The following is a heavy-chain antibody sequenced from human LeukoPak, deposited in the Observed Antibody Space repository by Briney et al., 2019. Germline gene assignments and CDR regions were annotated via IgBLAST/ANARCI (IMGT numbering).Heavy chain of an antibody. J-gene: IGHJ4*02. CDR3: ASLFYYDYVWGSYRILGY. Sequence: GGSLRLSCAASGFTFSSYSMNWVRQAPGKGLEWVSYISSSSSTIYYADSVKGRFTISRDNAKNSLYLQMNSLRAEDTAVYYCASLFYYDYVWGSYRILGYWGQGTLVTVSS. CDR2: ISSSSSTI. V-gene: IGHV3-48*01. CDR1: GFTFSSYS. D-gene: IGHD3-16*02.